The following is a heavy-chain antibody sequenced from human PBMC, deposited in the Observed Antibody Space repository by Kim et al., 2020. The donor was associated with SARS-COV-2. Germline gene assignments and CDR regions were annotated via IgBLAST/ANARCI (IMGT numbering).Heavy chain of an antibody. Sequence: GSLRLSCAASGFTFSSYGMHWVRQAPGKGLEWVAVIWYDGSNKYYADSVKGRFTISRDNSKNTLYLQMNSLRAEDTAVYYCARDHTRYCSGGSCYSNGMDVWGQGTTVTVSS. CDR1: GFTFSSYG. CDR3: ARDHTRYCSGGSCYSNGMDV. D-gene: IGHD2-15*01. J-gene: IGHJ6*02. CDR2: IWYDGSNK. V-gene: IGHV3-33*01.